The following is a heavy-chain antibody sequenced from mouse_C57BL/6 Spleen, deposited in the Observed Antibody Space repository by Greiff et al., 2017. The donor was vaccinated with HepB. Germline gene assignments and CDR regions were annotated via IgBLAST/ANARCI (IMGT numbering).Heavy chain of an antibody. CDR3: ARGLYSSGSFAY. CDR2: IYPGSGST. CDR1: GYTFTSYW. V-gene: IGHV1-55*01. J-gene: IGHJ3*01. Sequence: QVQLQQPGAELVKPGASVKMSCKASGYTFTSYWITWVKQRPGQGLEWIGDIYPGSGSTNYNEKFKSKATLTVDTSSSTAYMQLSSLTSEDSAVYYCARGLYSSGSFAYWGQGTLVTVSA. D-gene: IGHD3-2*02.